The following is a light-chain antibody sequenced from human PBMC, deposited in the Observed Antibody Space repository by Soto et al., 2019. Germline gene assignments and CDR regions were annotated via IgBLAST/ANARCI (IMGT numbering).Light chain of an antibody. CDR3: AAWDDSLNGPV. CDR1: SSNTGINT. Sequence: QSVLPQPPSASGTPGQRVTSSCSGSSSNTGINTVNWYQQLPGTAPKLLIYSNNLRPSGVPDRFSGSKSGTSASLAISGLQSEDEADYYCAAWDDSLNGPVFGGGTKLTVL. CDR2: SNN. V-gene: IGLV1-44*01. J-gene: IGLJ3*02.